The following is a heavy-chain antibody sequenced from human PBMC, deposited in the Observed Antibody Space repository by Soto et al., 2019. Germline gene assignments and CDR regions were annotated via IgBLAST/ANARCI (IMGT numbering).Heavy chain of an antibody. D-gene: IGHD6-19*01. Sequence: KPSGTLYLTCTVSGGSIGSYYWSWIRQPAGKGLAWIGRIYTSGSTNYNPSLKSRVTMSVDTSKNQFSLKLSSVTAADTAVYYCAREWGSLYKGAVAGDYYYYYGMDVRGQGTTVP. J-gene: IGHJ6*02. CDR1: GGSIGSYY. CDR2: IYTSGST. V-gene: IGHV4-4*07. CDR3: AREWGSLYKGAVAGDYYYYYGMDV.